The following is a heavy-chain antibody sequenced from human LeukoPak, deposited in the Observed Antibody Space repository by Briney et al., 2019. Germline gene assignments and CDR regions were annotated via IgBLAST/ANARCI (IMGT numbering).Heavy chain of an antibody. CDR1: GYSFTSYW. V-gene: IGHV5-51*01. CDR2: IYPGDSDT. Sequence: GESLKISCKGSGYSFTSYWIGWVRQMPGKGLEWMGIIYPGDSDTRYSPSFQGQVTISADKSISTAYLQWSSLKASDTAMYYCARRMFFFSDYYGSSGSSYYFDYWGQGTLVTVSS. D-gene: IGHD3-22*01. CDR3: ARRMFFFSDYYGSSGSSYYFDY. J-gene: IGHJ4*02.